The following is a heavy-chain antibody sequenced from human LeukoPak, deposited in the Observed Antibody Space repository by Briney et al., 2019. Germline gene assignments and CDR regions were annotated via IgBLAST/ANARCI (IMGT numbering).Heavy chain of an antibody. J-gene: IGHJ4*02. Sequence: PSETLSLTCTVSGGSISTPTHYWVWNRQPPGMGLNWIGNVYYSGSTYYNPYLKSRITISVDTSKNQFSLKLSSVTPADTAVYYCARRGGTAAGNYFDYWGQGTLVTVSS. CDR2: VYYSGST. D-gene: IGHD6-13*01. V-gene: IGHV4-39*01. CDR1: GGSISTPTHY. CDR3: ARRGGTAAGNYFDY.